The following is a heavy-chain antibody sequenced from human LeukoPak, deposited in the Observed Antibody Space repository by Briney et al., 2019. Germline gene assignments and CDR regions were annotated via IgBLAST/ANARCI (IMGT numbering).Heavy chain of an antibody. CDR2: ISSSGSTI. V-gene: IGHV3-11*04. CDR1: GFTFSDYY. D-gene: IGHD4-17*01. Sequence: GGSLRLSCAASGFTFSDYYMSWIRQAPGKGLEWVSYISSSGSTIYYADSVKGRFTISRGNAKNSLYLQMNSLRAEDTAVYYCARDHMTTVTTWDYWGQGTLVTVSS. CDR3: ARDHMTTVTTWDY. J-gene: IGHJ4*02.